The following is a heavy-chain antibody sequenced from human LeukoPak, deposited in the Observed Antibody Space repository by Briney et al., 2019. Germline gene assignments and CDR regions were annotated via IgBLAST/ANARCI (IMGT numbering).Heavy chain of an antibody. CDR1: GGTCRNYP. CDR2: ILPIFRMT. J-gene: IGHJ4*02. CDR3: AICSSTWSGDRPDS. V-gene: IGHV1-69*01. D-gene: IGHD2-2*01. Sequence: SVKVSCKASGGTCRNYPISWVRQAPGQGLEWMGGILPIFRMTNHAEKFQGRVTITADESTTTAYLELNSLRSEDTAVYYCAICSSTWSGDRPDSWGQGSLVTVSS.